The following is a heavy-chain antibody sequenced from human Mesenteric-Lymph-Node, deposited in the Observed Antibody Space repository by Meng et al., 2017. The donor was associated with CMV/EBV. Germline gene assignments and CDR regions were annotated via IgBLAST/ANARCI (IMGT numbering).Heavy chain of an antibody. V-gene: IGHV3-7*01. CDR2: IKQDGSEK. J-gene: IGHJ6*02. CDR3: ARDPTWDFWSGYSDYYYYGMDV. Sequence: GGSLRLSCSVSGGSVTTNNYYWDWIRQAPGKGLEWVANIKQDGSEKYYVDSVKGRFTISRDNAKNSLYLQMNSLRAEDTAVYYCARDPTWDFWSGYSDYYYYGMDVWGQGTTVTVSS. CDR1: GGSVTTNNYY. D-gene: IGHD3-3*01.